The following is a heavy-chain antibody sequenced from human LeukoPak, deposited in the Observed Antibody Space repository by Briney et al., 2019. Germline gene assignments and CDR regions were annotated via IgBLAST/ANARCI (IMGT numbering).Heavy chain of an antibody. CDR2: IKQDGSEK. J-gene: IGHJ4*02. CDR3: ARESIDYDY. V-gene: IGHV3-7*01. Sequence: GGSLRLSCAASGFTFSNAWMNWVRQAPGKGLEWVANIKQDGSEKYYVDSVKGRFTISRDNAKNSLYLQMNSLRAEDTAVYYCARESIDYDYWGQGTLVTVSS. CDR1: GFTFSNAW.